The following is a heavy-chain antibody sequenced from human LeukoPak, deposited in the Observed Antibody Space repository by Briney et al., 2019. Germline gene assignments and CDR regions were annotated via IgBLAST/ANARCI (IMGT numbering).Heavy chain of an antibody. CDR2: ISYDGSNK. D-gene: IGHD2-2*01. J-gene: IGHJ4*02. Sequence: PGRSLRLSCAASGFTFSSYAMHWVRQAPGKGLEWLAVISYDGSNKYYADSVKGRFTISRDNSKNTLYLQMNSLRAEDTAVYYCARLIVVPAAPTDYWGQGTLVTVSS. V-gene: IGHV3-30*04. CDR3: ARLIVVPAAPTDY. CDR1: GFTFSSYA.